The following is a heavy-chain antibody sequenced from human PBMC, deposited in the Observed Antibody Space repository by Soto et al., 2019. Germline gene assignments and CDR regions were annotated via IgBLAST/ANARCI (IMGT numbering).Heavy chain of an antibody. CDR2: ISGGGGSA. V-gene: IGHV3-23*01. CDR1: GFTFSSYA. J-gene: IGHJ3*02. Sequence: PGGSLRLSCAASGFTFSSYAMNWVRHAPGKGLEWVSAISGGGGSAYSADAVKGRFPISSDNSTNTLYLQMNSLRAEDTAVYYCAKDVHYGGNGPDAFDIWGQGTMVTVSS. CDR3: AKDVHYGGNGPDAFDI. D-gene: IGHD4-17*01.